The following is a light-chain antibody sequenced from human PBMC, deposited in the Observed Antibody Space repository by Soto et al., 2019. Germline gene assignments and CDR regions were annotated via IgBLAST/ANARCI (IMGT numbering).Light chain of an antibody. J-gene: IGKJ4*01. CDR2: DAS. CDR1: QSVSSY. V-gene: IGKV3-11*01. Sequence: EIVLTQSPATLSLSPGERATLSCMASQSVSSYLAWYQQKPGQAPRLLIYDASNRAAGIPARFSGSGSGTDFTLTISSLQSEDFGVYYCQQYNNWPRATFGGGTKVDIK. CDR3: QQYNNWPRAT.